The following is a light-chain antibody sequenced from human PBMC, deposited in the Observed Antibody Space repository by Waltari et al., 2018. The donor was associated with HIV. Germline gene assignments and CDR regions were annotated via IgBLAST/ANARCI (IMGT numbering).Light chain of an antibody. CDR2: GVT. J-gene: IGLJ2*01. Sequence: SALTQPASVSGSPGQSVTISCTGTTTDFDLHNFLSWYQQHPGKAPQLIIFGVTYRPSGISARFSASKSGDTASLTISGLQSGDEADYYCTTYTAKDSLLIGSGTKLTVL. CDR3: TTYTAKDSLL. V-gene: IGLV2-14*01. CDR1: TTDFDLHNF.